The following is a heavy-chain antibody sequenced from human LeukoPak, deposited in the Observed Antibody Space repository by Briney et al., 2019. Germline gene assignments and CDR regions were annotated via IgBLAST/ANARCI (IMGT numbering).Heavy chain of an antibody. CDR3: ARGYSSGLHFDY. CDR1: GFTFSSYG. Sequence: GGSLRLSCAASGFTFSSYGMHWVRQAPGKGLEWVAVIWYDGSNKYYADSVKGRFTISRDNAKNTLYLQMNSLRAEDTAVYYCARGYSSGLHFDYWGQGTLVTVSS. V-gene: IGHV3-33*01. D-gene: IGHD6-19*01. CDR2: IWYDGSNK. J-gene: IGHJ4*02.